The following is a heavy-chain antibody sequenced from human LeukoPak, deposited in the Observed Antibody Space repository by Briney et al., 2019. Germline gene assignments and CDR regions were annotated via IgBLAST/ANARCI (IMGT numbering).Heavy chain of an antibody. J-gene: IGHJ4*02. CDR1: GFTFSSYG. D-gene: IGHD2-2*01. Sequence: GGSLRLSCAASGFTFSSYGMHWVRQAPGKGLEWVAFIRYDGSNKYYADSVKGRLTISRDNSKNTLYLQMNSLRAEDTAVYYCAKDYYCSSTSCGIDYWGQGTLVTVSS. V-gene: IGHV3-30*02. CDR2: IRYDGSNK. CDR3: AKDYYCSSTSCGIDY.